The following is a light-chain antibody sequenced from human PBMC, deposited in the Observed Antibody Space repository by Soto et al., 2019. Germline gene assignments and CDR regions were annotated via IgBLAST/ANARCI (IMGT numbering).Light chain of an antibody. CDR2: EVT. CDR1: ISDVVAYNY. Sequence: QSVLTLTAGVSGSPGQSITMSCTGTISDVVAYNYVSCYQHHPGKVPKLLIYEVTNRPSGVSDRFSGSKYGNTTSLTISGLQAEDEADYYCSSKRDSSTLFVFGTGTKVTVL. V-gene: IGLV2-14*01. CDR3: SSKRDSSTLFV. J-gene: IGLJ1*01.